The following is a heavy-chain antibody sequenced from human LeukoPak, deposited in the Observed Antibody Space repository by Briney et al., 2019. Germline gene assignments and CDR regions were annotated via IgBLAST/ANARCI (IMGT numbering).Heavy chain of an antibody. CDR1: GFTFSSYA. J-gene: IGHJ4*02. CDR2: ISGSGGTT. CDR3: ARDRASNSYFDY. D-gene: IGHD2-2*01. Sequence: GGSLRLSCGASGFTFSSYAMSWVRQAPGKGLEWVSGISGSGGTTYYADSVKGRFTISRDNSKNTLFLQMNSLTADDTAVYYCARDRASNSYFDYWGQGTLVTVSS. V-gene: IGHV3-23*01.